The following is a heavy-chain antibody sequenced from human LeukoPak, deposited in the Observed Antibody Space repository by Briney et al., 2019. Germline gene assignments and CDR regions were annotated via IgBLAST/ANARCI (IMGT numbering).Heavy chain of an antibody. CDR2: ISTSSSYI. Sequence: PGGSPRLSCAASGFTFRSYSMNWVRQAPGKGLEWVSSISTSSSYIYYADSVKGRFTISRDNAKNLLYLQMNSLRAEDTAVYHCARDRSTNSYAEYFFDYWGQGTLVTVSS. CDR3: ARDRSTNSYAEYFFDY. V-gene: IGHV3-21*01. CDR1: GFTFRSYS. D-gene: IGHD3-16*01. J-gene: IGHJ4*02.